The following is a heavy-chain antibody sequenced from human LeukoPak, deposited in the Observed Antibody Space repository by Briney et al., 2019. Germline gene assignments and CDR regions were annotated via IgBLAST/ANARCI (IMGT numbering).Heavy chain of an antibody. CDR3: ARGGGLDV. D-gene: IGHD3-16*01. V-gene: IGHV3-7*03. CDR2: INHDGNVN. J-gene: IGHJ6*02. Sequence: GGSLRLSCAASGVTLSSYAMSWARQAPGKGLEWVASINHDGNVNYYVDSVKGRFTISRVNAKNSLYLQMSNLRAEDTAVYFCARGGGLDVWGQGATVTVSS. CDR1: GVTLSSYA.